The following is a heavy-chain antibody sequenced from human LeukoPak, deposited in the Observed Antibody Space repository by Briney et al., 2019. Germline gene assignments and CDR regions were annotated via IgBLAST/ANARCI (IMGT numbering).Heavy chain of an antibody. J-gene: IGHJ6*03. Sequence: ASVKVSCKASGYTFTGYYMHWVRQAPGQGLEWMGWINPNSGGTNYAQKFQGRVTMTRDTSISTAYMELSRLRSDDTAVYYCARNERGWEGYYYYMDVWGKGTTVTVSS. V-gene: IGHV1-2*02. CDR3: ARNERGWEGYYYYMDV. CDR2: INPNSGGT. CDR1: GYTFTGYY. D-gene: IGHD6-19*01.